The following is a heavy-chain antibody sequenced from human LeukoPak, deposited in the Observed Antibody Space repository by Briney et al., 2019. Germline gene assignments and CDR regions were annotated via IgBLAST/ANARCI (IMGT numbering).Heavy chain of an antibody. V-gene: IGHV1-18*01. CDR2: ISAYNGNT. J-gene: IGHJ4*02. CDR3: ARYSLYGDYEEY. CDR1: GYTVTSYG. Sequence: GASVKVSCKASGYTVTSYGISWVRQAPGQGHEWMGWISAYNGNTNYAQKLQGRVTMTTDTSTSTAYMELRSLRSDDTAVYYCARYSLYGDYEEYWGLGTLVTVSS. D-gene: IGHD4-17*01.